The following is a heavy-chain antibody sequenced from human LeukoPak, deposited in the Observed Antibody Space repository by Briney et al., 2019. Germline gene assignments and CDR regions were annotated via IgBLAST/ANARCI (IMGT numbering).Heavy chain of an antibody. J-gene: IGHJ5*02. D-gene: IGHD3-3*01. CDR3: ARLGRTYYDFWSGP. Sequence: SETLSLTCTVSGGSISSSTYYWGWMRQPPGKELEWIGTIYYRGSTYYNPSLKSRVTISVDTSKNQFSLKLTSVTAADTAVYYCARLGRTYYDFWSGPWGQGTLVTVSS. V-gene: IGHV4-39*01. CDR1: GGSISSSTYY. CDR2: IYYRGST.